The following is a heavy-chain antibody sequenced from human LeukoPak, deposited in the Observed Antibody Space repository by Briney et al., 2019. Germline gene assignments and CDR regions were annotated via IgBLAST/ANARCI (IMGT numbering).Heavy chain of an antibody. V-gene: IGHV4-4*07. Sequence: PSETLSLTCTVSGGSISSYYSSWIRQPAGKGLEWIGRIYTSGSTNYNPSLKSRVTMSVDTSKNQSSLKLSSVTAADTAVYYCARCFNTVTSYFGYWGQGTLVTVSS. D-gene: IGHD4-11*01. J-gene: IGHJ4*02. CDR3: ARCFNTVTSYFGY. CDR2: IYTSGST. CDR1: GGSISSYY.